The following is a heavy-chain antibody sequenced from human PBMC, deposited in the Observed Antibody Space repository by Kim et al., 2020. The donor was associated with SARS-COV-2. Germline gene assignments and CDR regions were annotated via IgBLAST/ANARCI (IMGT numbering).Heavy chain of an antibody. CDR2: IYYSGST. CDR1: GGSISSGGYY. J-gene: IGHJ5*02. CDR3: ARDRREGYYGSNRFDP. Sequence: SETLSLTCTVSGGSISSGGYYWSWIRQHPGKGLEWIGYIYYSGSTYYNPSLKSRVTISVDTSKNQFSLKLSSVTAADTAVYYCARDRREGYYGSNRFDPWGQGTLVTVSS. V-gene: IGHV4-31*03. D-gene: IGHD3-10*01.